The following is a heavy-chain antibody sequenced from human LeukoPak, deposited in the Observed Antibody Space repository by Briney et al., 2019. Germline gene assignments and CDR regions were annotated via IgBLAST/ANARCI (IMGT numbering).Heavy chain of an antibody. D-gene: IGHD1-7*01. Sequence: PGGSLRLSCAASGFTFSDYYMSWIRQAPGKGLEWVSYISSSGSTIYYADSVKGRFTISRDNAKNSLYLQMNSLRAEDTAVYYCARDQNWNSQEGFDPWGQGTLVTVSS. CDR2: ISSSGSTI. CDR1: GFTFSDYY. J-gene: IGHJ5*02. V-gene: IGHV3-11*01. CDR3: ARDQNWNSQEGFDP.